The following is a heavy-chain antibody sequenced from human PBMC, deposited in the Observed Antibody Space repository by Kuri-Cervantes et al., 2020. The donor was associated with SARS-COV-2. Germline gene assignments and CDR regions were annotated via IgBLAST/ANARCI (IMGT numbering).Heavy chain of an antibody. J-gene: IGHJ4*02. CDR1: GFTFSSYA. CDR2: IKQDGSEK. V-gene: IGHV3-7*01. CDR3: AKDSLLEVKFDY. D-gene: IGHD1-1*01. Sequence: GESLKISCAASGFTFSSYAMSWVRQAPGKGLEWVANIKQDGSEKCYVDSVKGRFTISRDNSKNTLYLQMNSLRAEDTAVYYCAKDSLLEVKFDYWGQGTLVTVSS.